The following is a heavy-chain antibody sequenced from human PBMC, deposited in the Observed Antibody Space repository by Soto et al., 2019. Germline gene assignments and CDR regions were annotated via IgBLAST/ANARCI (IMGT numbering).Heavy chain of an antibody. CDR3: ARVIYCIGGSCQGDEYFQH. V-gene: IGHV3-21*01. CDR1: GFTFSSYS. J-gene: IGHJ1*01. Sequence: PGGSLRLSCAASGFTFSSYSMNWVRQAPGKGLEWVSSISSSSSYIYYADSVKGRFTISRDNAKNSLYLQMNSLRAEDTAVYYCARVIYCIGGSCQGDEYFQHWGQGTLVNVAS. CDR2: ISSSSSYI. D-gene: IGHD2-15*01.